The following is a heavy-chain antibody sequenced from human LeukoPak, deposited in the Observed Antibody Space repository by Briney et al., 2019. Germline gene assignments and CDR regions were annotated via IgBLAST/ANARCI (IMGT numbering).Heavy chain of an antibody. V-gene: IGHV3-11*04. Sequence: GGSLRLSCAASGFTFSDYYMSWIRQAPGKGLEWVSYISSSGSTIYYADSVKGRFTISRDNAKNSLYLQMNSLRAEDTAVYYCAKDQFVAAAGTAFDYWGQGTLVTVSS. CDR2: ISSSGSTI. J-gene: IGHJ4*02. CDR3: AKDQFVAAAGTAFDY. D-gene: IGHD6-13*01. CDR1: GFTFSDYY.